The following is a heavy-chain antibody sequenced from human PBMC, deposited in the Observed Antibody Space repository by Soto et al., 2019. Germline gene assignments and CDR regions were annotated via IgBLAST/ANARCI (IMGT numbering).Heavy chain of an antibody. D-gene: IGHD1-20*01. J-gene: IGHJ5*02. V-gene: IGHV4-34*02. CDR2: VHHSGST. CDR3: ARGRLTATTDEA. Sequence: QVQLQQWGAGLLKPSETLSLTCAVYGGPFSDYHWTWIRQPPGKGLEWIGEVHHSGSTYYNPTLKSRVTISADTSKNQFSLRLTSVTAADTAVYYCARGRLTATTDEAWGQGTLVTVSS. CDR1: GGPFSDYH.